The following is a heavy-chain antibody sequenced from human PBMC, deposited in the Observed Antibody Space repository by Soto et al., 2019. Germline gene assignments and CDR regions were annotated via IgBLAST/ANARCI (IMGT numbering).Heavy chain of an antibody. CDR2: IDYSGSA. D-gene: IGHD5-18*01. CDR3: ARVEVEGYSYGFVDY. CDR1: GGPISSGNYY. V-gene: IGHV4-30-4*01. J-gene: IGHJ4*02. Sequence: SETLSLTCTVSGGPISSGNYYWGWIRQPPGKGLEWIGYIDYSGSAFYTPSLKSRVTISVETSKNQFSLKLTSVTAADTAVYYCARVEVEGYSYGFVDYWGQGSLVTVSS.